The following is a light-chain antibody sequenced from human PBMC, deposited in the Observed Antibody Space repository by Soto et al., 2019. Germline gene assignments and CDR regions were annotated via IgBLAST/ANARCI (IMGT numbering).Light chain of an antibody. J-gene: IGKJ4*01. CDR1: QSISSY. V-gene: IGKV1-39*01. Sequence: DIQMTQSPSSLSASVGDRVSITCRAIQSISSYLTWYQQKPGKAPKLLIYAASSLQSGVPSRFRGSGSGTDITLTISSLQPEDFATYSCQQSYSTPPSFGGGTKVEIK. CDR2: AAS. CDR3: QQSYSTPPS.